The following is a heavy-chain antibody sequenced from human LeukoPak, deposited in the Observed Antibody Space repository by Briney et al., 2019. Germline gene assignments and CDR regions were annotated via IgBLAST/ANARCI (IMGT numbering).Heavy chain of an antibody. Sequence: PSETLSLTCTVSGGSISSYYWSWIRQPPGKGVEWIGYIYYSGSTNYNPSLKSRVTISVDTSKNQFSLKLSSVTAADTAVYYCARERDVWGSYRHYYFDYWGQGTLVTVSS. CDR3: ARERDVWGSYRHYYFDY. CDR1: GGSISSYY. V-gene: IGHV4-59*12. D-gene: IGHD3-16*02. J-gene: IGHJ4*02. CDR2: IYYSGST.